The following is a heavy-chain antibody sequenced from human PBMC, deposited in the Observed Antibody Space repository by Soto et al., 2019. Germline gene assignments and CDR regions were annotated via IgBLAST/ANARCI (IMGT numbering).Heavy chain of an antibody. J-gene: IGHJ4*02. V-gene: IGHV3-23*01. CDR2: ITASGDAT. D-gene: IGHD3-10*01. CDR1: GFTFSYYA. CDR3: AKGPFGEPDY. Sequence: EVQVLESGGSLVQPGGSLRLSCAATGFTFSYYAMSWVRQAPGKGLEGVSGITASGDATYYADSVKGRFTISRDNSKNTLYLQMSSLRAEDTAVYYCAKGPFGEPDYWGQGTLVTVSS.